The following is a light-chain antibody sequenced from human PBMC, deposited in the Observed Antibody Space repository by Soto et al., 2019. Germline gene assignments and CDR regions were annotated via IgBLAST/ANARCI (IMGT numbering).Light chain of an antibody. CDR3: GSYTSSNSLL. J-gene: IGLJ2*01. V-gene: IGLV2-14*01. CDR1: SSDVGGYNY. Sequence: QSALTQPASVSGSPGQSITISCTGTSSDVGGYNYVSWYQQHPGKAPKLMIYDVSNRPSGXXXXXSGSKSGNTASLTISGXXAXXXXXXXCGSYTSSNSLLFGGGTKLTVL. CDR2: DVS.